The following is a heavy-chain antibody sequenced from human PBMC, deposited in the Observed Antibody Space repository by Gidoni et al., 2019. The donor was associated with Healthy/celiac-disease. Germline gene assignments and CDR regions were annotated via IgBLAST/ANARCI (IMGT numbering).Heavy chain of an antibody. Sequence: HVQLQQWGAGLLKPSETLYLTCAVYGWSVRGYYWSWSRKPAGKGLEWIGEINHSGSTNYNPSLKSRVTISVDTSKNQFSLKLSSVTAADTAVYYCARELLTAAARERTHWFDPWGQGTLVTVSS. D-gene: IGHD6-13*01. V-gene: IGHV4-34*01. CDR1: GWSVRGYY. J-gene: IGHJ5*02. CDR2: INHSGST. CDR3: ARELLTAAARERTHWFDP.